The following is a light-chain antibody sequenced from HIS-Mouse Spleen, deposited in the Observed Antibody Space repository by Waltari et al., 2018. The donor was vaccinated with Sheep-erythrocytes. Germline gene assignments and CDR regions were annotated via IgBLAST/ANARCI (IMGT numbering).Light chain of an antibody. CDR1: KLGDKY. V-gene: IGLV3-1*01. CDR3: QAWDSSTVV. CDR2: QVS. Sequence: SYELTQPPSVSVSPGQTASSTCPGDKLGDKYACWYQQKPGHPPVLVIYQVSKRPSGIPERFSGSNSGNTATLTISGTQAMDEADYYCQAWDSSTVVFGGGTKLTVL. J-gene: IGLJ2*01.